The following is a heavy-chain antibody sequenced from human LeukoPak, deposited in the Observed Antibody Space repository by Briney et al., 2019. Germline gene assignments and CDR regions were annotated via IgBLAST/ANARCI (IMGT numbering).Heavy chain of an antibody. CDR1: GFTVSSNY. CDR3: ARSPPHYGSSGYPLAFDI. CDR2: IYSGGST. Sequence: QPGGSLRLSCAASGFTVSSNYMSWVRQAPGKGLEWVSVIYSGGSTYYADSVKGRFTISRDNSKNTLYLQMNSLRAEDTAVYYCARSPPHYGSSGYPLAFDIWGQGTMVTVSS. V-gene: IGHV3-53*01. J-gene: IGHJ3*02. D-gene: IGHD3-22*01.